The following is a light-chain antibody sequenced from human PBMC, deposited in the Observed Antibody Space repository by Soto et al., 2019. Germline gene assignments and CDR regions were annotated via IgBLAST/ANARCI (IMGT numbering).Light chain of an antibody. CDR3: KQNNNWPPWT. CDR2: GAS. CDR1: QSVSSN. V-gene: IGKV3-15*01. Sequence: EIVMTQSPATLSVSPGERATLSCRASQSVSSNLAWYQQKPGQAPRLLIYGASTRATGIPARFSGSGSGTGFTLTISSLQSEDFAVYYCKQNNNWPPWTFGQGPKVKIK. J-gene: IGKJ1*01.